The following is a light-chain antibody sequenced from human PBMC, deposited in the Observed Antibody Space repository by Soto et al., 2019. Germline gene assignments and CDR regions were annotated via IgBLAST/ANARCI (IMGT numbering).Light chain of an antibody. J-gene: IGLJ1*01. CDR3: SSYTGSSTRYV. CDR1: SSDGGGYNY. CDR2: EVS. V-gene: IGLV2-14*01. Sequence: QSALTQPASVDGAPGQSITISCTGTSSDGGGYNYVSWYQQHPGKAPKLMIYEVSNRPSGVSNRFSGSKSANTTSLTISGLQAEDEADYYCSSYTGSSTRYVFGTGTKVTVL.